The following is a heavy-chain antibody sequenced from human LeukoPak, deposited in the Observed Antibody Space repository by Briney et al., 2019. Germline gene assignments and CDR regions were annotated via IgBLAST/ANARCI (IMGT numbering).Heavy chain of an antibody. CDR2: IHTSGNS. D-gene: IGHD6-19*01. CDR1: GGSINSYY. J-gene: IGHJ4*02. Sequence: SETLSLTCTVSGGSINSYYWSWIRQPAGKGLEWIGRIHTSGNSDYNPSLKSRVIMSVDTSKNQFSLRLRSVTAADTAVYYCAKDGPPGYGSWWFPFDSWGQGTLVTVSS. CDR3: AKDGPPGYGSWWFPFDS. V-gene: IGHV4-4*07.